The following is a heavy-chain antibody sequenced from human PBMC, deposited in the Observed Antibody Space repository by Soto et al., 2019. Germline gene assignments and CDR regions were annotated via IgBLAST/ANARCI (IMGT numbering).Heavy chain of an antibody. J-gene: IGHJ4*02. D-gene: IGHD6-6*01. CDR3: ATDIAARPY. CDR1: GFTVSSNY. Sequence: EVQLVESRGGLVQPGGSLRLSCAASGFTVSSNYMSWVRHAPGKGLEWVSVIYSGGSTYYADSVKGRFTISRDNSKNTLYLQMNSLRAEDTAVHYCATDIAARPYWGQGTLVTVSS. CDR2: IYSGGST. V-gene: IGHV3-66*01.